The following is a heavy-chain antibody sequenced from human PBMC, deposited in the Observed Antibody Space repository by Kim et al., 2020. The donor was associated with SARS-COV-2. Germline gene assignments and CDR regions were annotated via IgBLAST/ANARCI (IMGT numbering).Heavy chain of an antibody. CDR3: ARGLVNTSMLQVYFDL. D-gene: IGHD2-8*01. Sequence: SETLSLTCAVYGGTFGLYYWTWIRQPPGGGLEWIGEISYSGRTYYNVSLGSRVVVSIDTSRNRFSLHLSSVTAADTAVYYCARGLVNTSMLQVYFDLWGQGSLVTVSS. J-gene: IGHJ4*02. CDR2: ISYSGRT. V-gene: IGHV4-34*01. CDR1: GGTFGLYY.